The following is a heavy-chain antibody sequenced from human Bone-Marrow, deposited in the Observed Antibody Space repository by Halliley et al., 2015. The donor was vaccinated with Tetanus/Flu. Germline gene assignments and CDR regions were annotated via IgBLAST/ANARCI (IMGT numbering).Heavy chain of an antibody. CDR2: IKEDGSVK. CDR1: GFTFSSYW. V-gene: IGHV3-7*03. Sequence: SLRLSCAASGFTFSSYWMSWVRQAPGKGLEWVGNIKEDGSVKYYVDSAKGRFTISRDNARNSVYLQMNSLRGDDTAVYYCARSDRSPGDYWGPGTLVTVSS. CDR3: ARSDRSPGDY. J-gene: IGHJ4*01.